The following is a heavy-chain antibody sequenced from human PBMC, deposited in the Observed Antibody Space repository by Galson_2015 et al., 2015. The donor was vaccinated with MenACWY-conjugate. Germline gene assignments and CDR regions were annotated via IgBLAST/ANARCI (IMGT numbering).Heavy chain of an antibody. CDR1: GYSFTSYN. D-gene: IGHD6-19*01. J-gene: IGHJ4*02. V-gene: IGHV1-46*03. CDR2: INLSGGST. CDR3: TRGNQMGTSIAVAGTGFDS. Sequence: SVKVSCKASGYSFTSYNMHWVRQAPGRGLEWMGIINLSGGSTSYAQKFQGRVTMTRDTSTSTVYMELSSLRSEDTAFYYCTRGNQMGTSIAVAGTGFDSWGQGTLVTVSS.